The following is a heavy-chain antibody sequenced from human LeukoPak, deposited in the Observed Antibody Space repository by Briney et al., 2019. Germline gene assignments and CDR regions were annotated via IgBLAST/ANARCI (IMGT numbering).Heavy chain of an antibody. Sequence: GASVKVSCKASGYTFTSYYMHWVRQAPGQGLEWMGIVNPSGGSTSYAQKFQGRVTMTRDTSTSTVYMELSSLRSEDTAVYYCATEIVGATGSWAHCFDFWGQGTLVTVSS. V-gene: IGHV1-46*01. CDR2: VNPSGGST. D-gene: IGHD1-26*01. CDR1: GYTFTSYY. J-gene: IGHJ4*02. CDR3: ATEIVGATGSWAHCFDF.